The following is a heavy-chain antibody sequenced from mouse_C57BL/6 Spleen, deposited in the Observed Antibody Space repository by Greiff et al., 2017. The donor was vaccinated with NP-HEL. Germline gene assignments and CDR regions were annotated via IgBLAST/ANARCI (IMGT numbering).Heavy chain of an antibody. CDR1: GYAFSSYW. D-gene: IGHD2-3*01. CDR2: IYPGDGDT. Sequence: QVQLKESGAELVKPGASVKISCKASGYAFSSYWMNWVKQRPGKGLEWIGQIYPGDGDTNYNGKFKGKATLTADKSSSTAYMQLSSLTSEDSAVYFCARSSDGYYPLDYWGQGTTLTVSS. V-gene: IGHV1-80*01. J-gene: IGHJ2*01. CDR3: ARSSDGYYPLDY.